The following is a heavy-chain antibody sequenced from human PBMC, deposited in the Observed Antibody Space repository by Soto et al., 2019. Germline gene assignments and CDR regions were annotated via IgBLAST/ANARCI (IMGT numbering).Heavy chain of an antibody. CDR2: IIPIFGTA. J-gene: IGHJ4*02. Sequence: QVQLVQCGAEVKKPGSSVKVSCKASGATFSSYVISWVRQAPGQGLEWMGGIIPIFGTANYAQKFQGRVTITADESTGTAYMELSSLRSQDTAVYYCAGVFSDERSKYYFDYWGRGTLVTVAS. V-gene: IGHV1-69*01. CDR3: AGVFSDERSKYYFDY. D-gene: IGHD1-26*01. CDR1: GATFSSYV.